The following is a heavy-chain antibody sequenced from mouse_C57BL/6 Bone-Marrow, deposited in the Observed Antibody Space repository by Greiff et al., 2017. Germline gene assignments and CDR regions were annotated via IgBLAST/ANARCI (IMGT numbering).Heavy chain of an antibody. CDR1: GFSLTSYG. CDR2: IWRGGST. J-gene: IGHJ4*01. Sequence: VKLMESGPGLVQPSQSLSITCTVSGFSLTSYGVHWVRQSPGKGLEWLGVIWRGGSTDYNAAFMSRLSITKDNSKSQVFFKMNSLQADDTAIYYCAKKERDYIYAMDYWGQGTSVTVSS. D-gene: IGHD2-4*01. CDR3: AKKERDYIYAMDY. V-gene: IGHV2-5*01.